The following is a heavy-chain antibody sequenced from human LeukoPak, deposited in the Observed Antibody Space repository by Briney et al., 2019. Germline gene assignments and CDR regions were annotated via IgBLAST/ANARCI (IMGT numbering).Heavy chain of an antibody. V-gene: IGHV5-51*01. CDR2: IYPGDSDT. CDR1: GYSFTSYW. Sequence: GESLKISCKGSGYSFTSYWIGWVRQMPGKGLEWMGIIYPGDSDTRYSPSFQGQVTISADKSISTAYLQWSSLKASDTAMYYCARHREDSPTNLYYYYGMDVWGQGTTVTVSS. D-gene: IGHD5-24*01. CDR3: ARHREDSPTNLYYYYGMDV. J-gene: IGHJ6*02.